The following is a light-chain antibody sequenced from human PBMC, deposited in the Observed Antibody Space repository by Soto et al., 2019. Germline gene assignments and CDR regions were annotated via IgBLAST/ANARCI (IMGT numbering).Light chain of an antibody. J-gene: IGLJ2*01. Sequence: QSALTQPASVSGSPGQSITISFTGGSSDGGSYNYVSWYQQHPGKAPKLMIYDVSNRPSGVSNRFSGSESGNTASLTISGLQAEDEADYYCSSYITNVLVFGGGTKLTVL. CDR1: SSDGGSYNY. V-gene: IGLV2-14*01. CDR3: SSYITNVLV. CDR2: DVS.